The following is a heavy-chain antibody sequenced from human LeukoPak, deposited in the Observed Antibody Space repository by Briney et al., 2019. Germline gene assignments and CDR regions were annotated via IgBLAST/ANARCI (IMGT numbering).Heavy chain of an antibody. D-gene: IGHD4-11*01. V-gene: IGHV3-33*06. J-gene: IGHJ4*02. CDR1: GLTFNNLA. CDR2: IWSEKSNK. Sequence: GGSLRLSCPASGLTFNNLAMRWVRQAAGKGLEWVAAIWSEKSNKFYADSVRGRFTISRDDSRETVYLQIETMTVEDTPIYYCAKVAQRGFDYSNSLEYWGEGALVTVAS. CDR3: AKVAQRGFDYSNSLEY.